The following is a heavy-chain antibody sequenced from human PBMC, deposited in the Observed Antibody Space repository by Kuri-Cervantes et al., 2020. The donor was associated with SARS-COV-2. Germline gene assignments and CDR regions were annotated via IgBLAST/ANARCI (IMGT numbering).Heavy chain of an antibody. V-gene: IGHV4-59*04. J-gene: IGHJ3*02. Sequence: SETLSLTCTVSGGSISSYYWSWIRQPPGKELEWIGSIYYGGHTYYNPSLGSRVTMSVDTSRNQFSLKLSSVTAADTAVYYCTRCDTAVFRSHAFDSWGQGTLVTVSS. D-gene: IGHD2-8*01. CDR1: GGSISSYY. CDR2: IYYGGHT. CDR3: TRCDTAVFRSHAFDS.